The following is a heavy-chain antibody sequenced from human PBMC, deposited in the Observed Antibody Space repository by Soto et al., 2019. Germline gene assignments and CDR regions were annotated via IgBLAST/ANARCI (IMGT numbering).Heavy chain of an antibody. V-gene: IGHV1-69*13. Sequence: SVKVSCKASGGTFSSYAISWVRQAPGQGLEWMGGIIPIFGTANYAQKFQGRVTITADESTSTAYMELSSLRSEDTAVYYCARGEWELLLDVITLVYWGQGTLVTVSS. D-gene: IGHD1-26*01. CDR1: GGTFSSYA. J-gene: IGHJ4*02. CDR2: IIPIFGTA. CDR3: ARGEWELLLDVITLVY.